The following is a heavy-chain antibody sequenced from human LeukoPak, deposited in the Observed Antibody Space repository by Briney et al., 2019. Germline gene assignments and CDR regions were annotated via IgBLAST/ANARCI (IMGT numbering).Heavy chain of an antibody. V-gene: IGHV3-23*01. Sequence: GTPSLSCAASGFTISSYCMSWVRQAPGKGLEWVSAISCSGGSTYYAYFVKRRFTISNANSKNTLYMQINSLRAEATAVYYLGKDNPRGVRPDSTCFDPGGQGTLVTVSS. CDR3: GKDNPRGVRPDSTCFDP. J-gene: IGHJ5*02. CDR1: GFTISSYC. CDR2: ISCSGGST. D-gene: IGHD1-14*01.